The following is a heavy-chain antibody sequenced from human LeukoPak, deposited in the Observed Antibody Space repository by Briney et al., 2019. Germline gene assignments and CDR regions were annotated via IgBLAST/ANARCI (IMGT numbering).Heavy chain of an antibody. CDR2: ISGSGGST. J-gene: IGHJ3*02. D-gene: IGHD1-14*01. CDR3: ATDPDDAFDI. CDR1: GFTFSSYA. Sequence: PGGTLRLSCAASGFTFSSYAMSWVRQAPGKGLEWVSAISGSGGSTYYADSVKGRFTISRDNSKNTLYLQMSSLRAEDTAVYYCATDPDDAFDIWGQGTMVTVSS. V-gene: IGHV3-23*01.